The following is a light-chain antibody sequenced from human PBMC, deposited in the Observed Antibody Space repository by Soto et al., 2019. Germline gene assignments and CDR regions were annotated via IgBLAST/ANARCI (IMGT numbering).Light chain of an antibody. CDR1: LGISGW. CDR3: QQTVSFPFT. Sequence: DVQMSQSPSSVSASVGDRVTIACRASLGISGWLAWYQQKPGKAPKLLIYAASSLQTGVPSRFTGSGSGTDFTLTISSLQPEDFATYYCQQTVSFPFTFGPGTKVDI. CDR2: AAS. V-gene: IGKV1-12*02. J-gene: IGKJ3*01.